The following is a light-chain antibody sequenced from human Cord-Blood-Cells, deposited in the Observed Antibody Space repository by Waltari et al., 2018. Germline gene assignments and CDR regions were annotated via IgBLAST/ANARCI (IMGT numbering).Light chain of an antibody. CDR3: QQYNNWPPLT. CDR2: GAS. CDR1: QSVSSN. V-gene: IGKV3D-15*01. Sequence: EIVMTQSPATLSVSPGERATLSCRASQSVSSNLAWYQQKPCQAPRLLTYGASTRATGIPARFRGSGSGTGFTLTISSLQSEDFAVYYCQQYNNWPPLTFGGGTKVEVK. J-gene: IGKJ4*01.